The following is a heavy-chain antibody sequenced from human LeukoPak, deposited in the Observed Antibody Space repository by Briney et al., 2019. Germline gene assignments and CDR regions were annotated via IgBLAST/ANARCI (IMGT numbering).Heavy chain of an antibody. J-gene: IGHJ4*02. CDR3: ARIIGAFGTYRYDS. D-gene: IGHD3-16*02. CDR1: GFTFSSYE. V-gene: IGHV3-7*01. Sequence: GALRLSCAASGFTFSSYEMNWVRQAPGKGLEWVGNINQEGSERNHGDSVNGRFTISRDNAENSLYLQMNSLRAEDTAVYYCARIIGAFGTYRYDSWGQGTLVSVSS. CDR2: INQEGSER.